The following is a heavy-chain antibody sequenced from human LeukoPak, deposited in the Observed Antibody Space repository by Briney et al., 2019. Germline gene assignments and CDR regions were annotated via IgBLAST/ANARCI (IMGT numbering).Heavy chain of an antibody. Sequence: PGGSLRLSCAASGFTFSTYWMHWVRQAPGKGLVWVSRIHTDGSSTRYADSVKGRFTISRDNAKNTLYLQMNSLRAEDTAVYYCARAINYYFDYWGQGTLVTVS. CDR2: IHTDGSST. D-gene: IGHD1-20*01. CDR3: ARAINYYFDY. J-gene: IGHJ4*02. CDR1: GFTFSTYW. V-gene: IGHV3-74*01.